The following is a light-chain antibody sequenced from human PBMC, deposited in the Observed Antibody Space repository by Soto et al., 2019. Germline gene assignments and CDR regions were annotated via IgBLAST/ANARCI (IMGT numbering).Light chain of an antibody. CDR3: CLYIGATTYV. V-gene: IGLV2-23*01. Sequence: QSVLPQPASLSWSPGQPITISCTVTSGFVGSFSLVSWYQQHPGKAPKVMISEGHRRPSGVPDRFSGSTSVNSASLTISGLQADDEADYYCCLYIGATTYVFGTGTKVTVL. J-gene: IGLJ1*01. CDR1: SGFVGSFSL. CDR2: EGH.